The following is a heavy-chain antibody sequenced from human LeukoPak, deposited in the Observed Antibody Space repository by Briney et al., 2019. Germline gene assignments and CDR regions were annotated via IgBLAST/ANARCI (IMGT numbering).Heavy chain of an antibody. Sequence: SQTLSLTCTVSGGSISSGSYYWSWIRQPAGKGLEWIGSIYYSGNTYYNASLKSQVSISIDTSKNQFSLRLTSATAADTAVYYCARQTGSGLFILPGGQGTLVTVSS. CDR2: IYYSGNT. J-gene: IGHJ4*02. V-gene: IGHV4-39*01. CDR3: ARQTGSGLFILP. CDR1: GGSISSGSYY. D-gene: IGHD3/OR15-3a*01.